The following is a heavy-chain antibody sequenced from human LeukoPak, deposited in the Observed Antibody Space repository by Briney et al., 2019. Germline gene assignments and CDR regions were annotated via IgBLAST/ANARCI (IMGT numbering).Heavy chain of an antibody. J-gene: IGHJ4*02. CDR2: LSGSGGST. CDR3: AKSYNGYESKPDY. V-gene: IGHV3-23*01. D-gene: IGHD5-12*01. Sequence: GGSLRLSCAASGFTFSNHAMSWVRQAPGKGLEWVSILSGSGGSTYYADSVQGRVTISRDNSENTLYLQMNSLRAEDTAVYYCAKSYNGYESKPDYWGQGTLVTVSS. CDR1: GFTFSNHA.